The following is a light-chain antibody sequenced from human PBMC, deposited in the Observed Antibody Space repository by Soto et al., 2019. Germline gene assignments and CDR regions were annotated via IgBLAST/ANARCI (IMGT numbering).Light chain of an antibody. CDR3: QQTDNFPLT. V-gene: IGKV1-5*03. CDR1: QTISSW. J-gene: IGKJ5*01. Sequence: DIQMTQSPSTLSGSVGDRVTITCRASQTISSWLAWYQQKPGKAPKLLIYKASTLKSGVPSRFSGSGSGTEFTLTISSLQPDDFATYYCQQTDNFPLTFGQGTRLEI. CDR2: KAS.